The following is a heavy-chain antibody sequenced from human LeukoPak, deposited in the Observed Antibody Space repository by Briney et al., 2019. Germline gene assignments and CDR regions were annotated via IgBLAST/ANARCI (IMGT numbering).Heavy chain of an antibody. Sequence: ASVTVSCKASGYTFTSYGISWVRQAPGHGLEWMGWISAYNGNTNYAQKLQGRVTMTTDTSTSTAYMELRSLRYDDTAVYYCARETGGDFDYWGQGTLVTVSP. V-gene: IGHV1-18*01. CDR2: ISAYNGNT. D-gene: IGHD2-8*02. CDR3: ARETGGDFDY. J-gene: IGHJ4*02. CDR1: GYTFTSYG.